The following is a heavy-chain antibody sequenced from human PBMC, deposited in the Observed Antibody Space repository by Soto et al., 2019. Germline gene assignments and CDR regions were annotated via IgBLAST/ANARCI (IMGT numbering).Heavy chain of an antibody. CDR2: IIPILGIA. J-gene: IGHJ3*02. CDR1: GGTFSSYT. D-gene: IGHD3-16*02. CDR3: ARVETHYDYIWGSYRNDAFDI. V-gene: IGHV1-69*02. Sequence: QVQLVQSGAEVKKPGSSVKVSCKASGGTFSSYTISWVRQAPGQGLEWMGRIIPILGIANYAQKFQGRVTITADKSTSTAYMELSNLRSEDTAVYYCARVETHYDYIWGSYRNDAFDIWGQGTMVTVSS.